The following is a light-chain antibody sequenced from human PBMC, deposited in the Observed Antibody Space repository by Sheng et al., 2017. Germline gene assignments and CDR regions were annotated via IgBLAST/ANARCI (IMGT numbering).Light chain of an antibody. J-gene: IGLJ1*01. CDR3: QSYDNSLSGSFV. CDR1: DSNIGAGYD. CDR2: VNG. Sequence: QSVLTQPPSVSGAPGQRVTISCTGSDSNIGAGYDVLWYQHLPGTAPRLLIYVNGNRPSGVPDRFSASQSGTSAALDITGLQSEDEADYYCQSYDNSLSGSFVFGTGTKVTVL. V-gene: IGLV1-40*01.